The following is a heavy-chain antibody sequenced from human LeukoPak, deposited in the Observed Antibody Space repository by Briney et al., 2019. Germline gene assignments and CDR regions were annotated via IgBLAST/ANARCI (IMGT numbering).Heavy chain of an antibody. Sequence: PSETLSLTCTVSGGPISSSSYYWGWLRQPPGKGLEWLGIIYYSGSTYYNPSLKSRLTISVDTSKNQFSLKLSSVTATDTAVYYCARRGYCSSTSCYEYWFDPWGQGTLVTISS. CDR1: GGPISSSSYY. CDR2: IYYSGST. D-gene: IGHD2-2*01. CDR3: ARRGYCSSTSCYEYWFDP. V-gene: IGHV4-39*01. J-gene: IGHJ5*02.